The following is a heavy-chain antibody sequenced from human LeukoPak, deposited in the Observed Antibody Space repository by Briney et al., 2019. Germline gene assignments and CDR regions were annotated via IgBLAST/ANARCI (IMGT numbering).Heavy chain of an antibody. Sequence: ASVKVSCKASGYTFTSYGISWVRQAPGQGLEWMGWISAYNGNTNYAQKLQGRVTMTTDTSTSTAYMELRRLRSEETAVYCCARDNSVEDAAWWFDPWGQGTLVTVSS. J-gene: IGHJ5*02. CDR2: ISAYNGNT. CDR1: GYTFTSYG. V-gene: IGHV1-18*01. CDR3: ARDNSVEDAAWWFDP. D-gene: IGHD2-15*01.